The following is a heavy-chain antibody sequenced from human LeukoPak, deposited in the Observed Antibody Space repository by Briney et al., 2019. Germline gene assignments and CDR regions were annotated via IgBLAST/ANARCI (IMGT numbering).Heavy chain of an antibody. CDR2: IYYSGST. CDR3: ARGGFLEWLLGINWFDP. V-gene: IGHV4-59*01. Sequence: SETLSLTCTVSGGSIRSYYWCWIRQPPGKGLEWIGYIYYSGSTNYNPSRKSRLTISVNTSKNQFSLKMSSVTAADTAVYVCARGGFLEWLLGINWFDPWGQGTLVTVSS. J-gene: IGHJ5*02. CDR1: GGSIRSYY. D-gene: IGHD3-3*01.